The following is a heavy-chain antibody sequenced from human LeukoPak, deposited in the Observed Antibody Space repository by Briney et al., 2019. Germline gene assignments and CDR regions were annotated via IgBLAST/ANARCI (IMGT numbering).Heavy chain of an antibody. Sequence: SETLSLTCTVSGGSISSSSYYWGWIRQPPGKGLEWIGSIYYSGSTYYNPSLKSRVTISVDTSKNQFSLKLSSVTAADTAVYYCARGYGDYGYWYFDLWGRGTLVTASS. CDR3: ARGYGDYGYWYFDL. CDR2: IYYSGST. J-gene: IGHJ2*01. CDR1: GGSISSSSYY. V-gene: IGHV4-39*07. D-gene: IGHD4-17*01.